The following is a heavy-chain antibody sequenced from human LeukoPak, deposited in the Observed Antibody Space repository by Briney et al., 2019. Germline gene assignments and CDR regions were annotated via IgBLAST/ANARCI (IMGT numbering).Heavy chain of an antibody. CDR2: INPSGGST. Sequence: ASVKVSCKASGYTFTNHHVHWVRQARGQGLEWMGIINPSGGSTTYAQKFQGRVTMTRDTSTSTVYMELSSLRSEDTAVYYCARDSTPTYYSGTYYFEYWGQGTLVTVSS. V-gene: IGHV1-46*01. CDR3: ARDSTPTYYSGTYYFEY. CDR1: GYTFTNHH. D-gene: IGHD1-26*01. J-gene: IGHJ4*02.